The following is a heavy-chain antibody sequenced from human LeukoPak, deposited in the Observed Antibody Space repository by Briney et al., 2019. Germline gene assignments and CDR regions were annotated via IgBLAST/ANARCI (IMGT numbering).Heavy chain of an antibody. V-gene: IGHV4-59*01. D-gene: IGHD1-7*01. CDR2: IYYSGIT. CDR3: ARDGLGITGTGLDY. CDR1: GGSITNYF. Sequence: SETLSLTCTVSGGSITNYFWSWIRQPPGKGLGWIGYIYYSGITTYNPSLNNRVTMSVDTSENQFSLRLSSATAADTAVYYCARDGLGITGTGLDYWGQGVLVTVSS. J-gene: IGHJ4*02.